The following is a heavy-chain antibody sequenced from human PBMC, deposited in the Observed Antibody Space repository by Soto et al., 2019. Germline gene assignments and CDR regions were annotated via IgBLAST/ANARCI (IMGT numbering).Heavy chain of an antibody. CDR1: GGTFSSYA. V-gene: IGHV1-69*12. J-gene: IGHJ1*01. CDR2: IIPIFGTA. Sequence: QVQLVQSGAEVKKPGSSVKVSCKASGGTFSSYAISWVRQAPGQGLEWMGGIIPIFGTANYAQKFQGRVTSTADESTSTADMELSSLRSEDTAVYYCARGAGYYDSSGHLLQHWGQGTLVTVSS. D-gene: IGHD3-22*01. CDR3: ARGAGYYDSSGHLLQH.